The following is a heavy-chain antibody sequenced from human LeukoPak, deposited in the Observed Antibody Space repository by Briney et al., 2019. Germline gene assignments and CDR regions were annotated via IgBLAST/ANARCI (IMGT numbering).Heavy chain of an antibody. V-gene: IGHV4-4*07. CDR1: GGSMSGFY. Sequence: SETLSLTCTVSGGSMSGFYWSWIRQPAGKGLEWIGRIYTSGATNYISSLKSRDTISVDTSKNQFSLEVNSVTVADTAVYYCARGGHYDPPHNYYYQYMDVWGKGTTVTVSS. CDR3: ARGGHYDPPHNYYYQYMDV. J-gene: IGHJ6*03. CDR2: IYTSGAT. D-gene: IGHD4-17*01.